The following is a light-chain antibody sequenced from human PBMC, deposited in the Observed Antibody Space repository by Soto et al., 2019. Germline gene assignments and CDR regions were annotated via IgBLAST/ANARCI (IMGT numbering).Light chain of an antibody. CDR1: RSNIGNNY. V-gene: IGLV1-51*01. CDR2: DND. CDR3: GTWDSSLSAGV. Sequence: QSVLTQPPSVSAAPGQKVTISCSGSRSNIGNNYVSWYQQLPRTAPKLLTYDNDKRPSGIPDRFSGSKSGTSATLAITGLQTGDEADYYCGTWDSSLSAGVFGGGTQLTVL. J-gene: IGLJ2*01.